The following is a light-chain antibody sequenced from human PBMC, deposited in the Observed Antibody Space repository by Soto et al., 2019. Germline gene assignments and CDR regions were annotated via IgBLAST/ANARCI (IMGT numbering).Light chain of an antibody. CDR2: KPS. J-gene: IGKJ2*01. V-gene: IGKV1-5*03. CDR3: QQYNSYSVT. CDR1: QSISSW. Sequence: DIQMTKSPSILSASVGDRVTITCRARQSISSWLAWYQQKPGKAPKLMIYKPSSLESGVPSRFSGSGSGTEFTLTISSLPTDDFAPYYCQQYNSYSVTFGQGTKLEIK.